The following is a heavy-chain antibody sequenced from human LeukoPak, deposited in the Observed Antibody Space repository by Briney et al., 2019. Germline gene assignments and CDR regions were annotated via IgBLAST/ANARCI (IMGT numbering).Heavy chain of an antibody. Sequence: PGGSLRLSCAASGFTVCSNYMSWVRQAPGKGLEWVSVIYSGGTTYYADSVKGRFTISRDNSKNTLYLQMDSLRAEDTAVYYCARERTGIVGESGYWGQGTLVTVSS. CDR2: IYSGGTT. CDR3: ARERTGIVGESGY. V-gene: IGHV3-66*02. D-gene: IGHD1-26*01. J-gene: IGHJ4*02. CDR1: GFTVCSNY.